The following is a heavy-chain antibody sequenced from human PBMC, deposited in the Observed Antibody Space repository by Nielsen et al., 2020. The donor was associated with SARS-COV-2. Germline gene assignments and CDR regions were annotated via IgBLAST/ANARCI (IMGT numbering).Heavy chain of an antibody. CDR2: ISYDGSNK. J-gene: IGHJ6*03. D-gene: IGHD6-13*01. Sequence: GESLKISCAASGFTFSTFGMHWVRQVPGKGLEWVAVISYDGSNKFYTDSVKGRFTISRDNSKNTLYLQMNSLRAEDTAVYYCAKRGSNNDYYYYYMDVWGKGTTVTVSS. V-gene: IGHV3-30*18. CDR1: GFTFSTFG. CDR3: AKRGSNNDYYYYYMDV.